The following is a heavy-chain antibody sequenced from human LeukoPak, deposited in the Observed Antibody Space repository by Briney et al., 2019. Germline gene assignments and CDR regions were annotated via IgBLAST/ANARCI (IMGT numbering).Heavy chain of an antibody. D-gene: IGHD2-2*02. CDR3: ARGSVVVVPAAILEWVCKYYYYGMDV. CDR2: MNPNSGNT. J-gene: IGHJ6*02. V-gene: IGHV1-8*02. CDR1: GGTFSSYA. Sequence: ASVKVSCKASGGTFSSYAISWVRQATGQGLEWMGWMNPNSGNTGYAQKFQGRVTMTRNTSISTAYMELSSLRSEDTAVYYCARGSVVVVPAAILEWVCKYYYYGMDVWGQGTTVTVSS.